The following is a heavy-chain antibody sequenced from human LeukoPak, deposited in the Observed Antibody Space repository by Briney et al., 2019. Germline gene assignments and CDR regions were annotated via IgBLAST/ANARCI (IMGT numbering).Heavy chain of an antibody. Sequence: GGSLRLSCAASGFTFSSYWMHWVRQAPGKGLVWVSRINTDGSSTSYADSVKGRFTISRDNAKNTLYLQMNSLRAEDTAVYYCARGKQHHGMDVWGQGTTVTVSS. V-gene: IGHV3-74*01. D-gene: IGHD6-13*01. CDR3: ARGKQHHGMDV. CDR1: GFTFSSYW. CDR2: INTDGSST. J-gene: IGHJ6*02.